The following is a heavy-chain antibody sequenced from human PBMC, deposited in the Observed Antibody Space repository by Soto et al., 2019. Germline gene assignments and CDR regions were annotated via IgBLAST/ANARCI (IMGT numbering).Heavy chain of an antibody. CDR3: ACIGFSGGGYLSYYYYGMDV. CDR1: GYSFSKYW. CDR2: IYPDDSDT. V-gene: IGHV5-51*01. Sequence: LGESLKISCKGSGYSFSKYWIGWVRQMPGKDLEWMAIIYPDDSDTRYSPSFQGQVTISADKSISTAYLQWSSLKASDTAMYYCACIGFSGGGYLSYYYYGMDVWGQGTTVTVSS. J-gene: IGHJ6*02. D-gene: IGHD2-15*01.